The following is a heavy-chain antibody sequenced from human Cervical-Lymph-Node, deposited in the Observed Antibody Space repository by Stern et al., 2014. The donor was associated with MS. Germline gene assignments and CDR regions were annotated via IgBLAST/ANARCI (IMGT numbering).Heavy chain of an antibody. V-gene: IGHV3-30-3*01. CDR3: QTWGR. J-gene: IGHJ4*02. D-gene: IGHD7-27*01. CDR1: GFKFNASA. Sequence: VQLVESGGGVVQPGRSLRLSCAASGFKFNASALNWVRQAPGKGLEGVDAVSYDATDKHYEDSVKGRFNISRDHSQKQVVLQTSGLPHEDTAVYYCQTWGRWGQGTLVTVSS. CDR2: VSYDATDK.